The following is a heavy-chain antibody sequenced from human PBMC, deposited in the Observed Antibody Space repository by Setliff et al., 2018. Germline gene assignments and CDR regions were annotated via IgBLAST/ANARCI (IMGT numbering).Heavy chain of an antibody. J-gene: IGHJ4*02. CDR3: ARDGGEY. V-gene: IGHV3-7*01. D-gene: IGHD3-3*01. Sequence: GGSLILSCGASGFTFSRYWMSWVRKATGKELEWGANIKEDGREKYYVDSVKGRFTISRDNAKNSLYLQMNSLRAEDTAVYYCARDGGEYWGQGTLVTVSS. CDR1: GFTFSRYW. CDR2: IKEDGREK.